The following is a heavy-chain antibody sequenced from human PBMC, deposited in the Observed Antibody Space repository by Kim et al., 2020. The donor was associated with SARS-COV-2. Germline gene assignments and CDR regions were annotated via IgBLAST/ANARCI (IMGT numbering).Heavy chain of an antibody. J-gene: IGHJ4*02. CDR2: ISYDGSNK. Sequence: GGSLRLSCAASGFTFSSYGMHWVRQAPGKGLEWVAVISYDGSNKYYADSVKGRFTISRDNSKNTLYLQMNSLRAEDTAVYYCARVFNLWTGSDYWGQGTLVTVSS. CDR3: ARVFNLWTGSDY. CDR1: GFTFSSYG. D-gene: IGHD3-9*01. V-gene: IGHV3-33*05.